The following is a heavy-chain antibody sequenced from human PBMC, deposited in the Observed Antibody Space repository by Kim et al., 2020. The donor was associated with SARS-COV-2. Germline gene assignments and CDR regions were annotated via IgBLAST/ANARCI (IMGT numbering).Heavy chain of an antibody. V-gene: IGHV1-69*13. CDR3: AREGDYDSNGPRIYYFDY. D-gene: IGHD3-22*01. Sequence: SVKVSCKASGGTFSSYAISWVRQAPGQGLEWMGGIIPIFGTANYAQKFQGRVTITADESTSTAYMELSSLRSEDTAVYYCAREGDYDSNGPRIYYFDYWGQGTLVTVSS. CDR1: GGTFSSYA. CDR2: IIPIFGTA. J-gene: IGHJ4*02.